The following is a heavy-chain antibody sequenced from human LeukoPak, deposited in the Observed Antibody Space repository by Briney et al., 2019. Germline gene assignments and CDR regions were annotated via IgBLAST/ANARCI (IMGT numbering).Heavy chain of an antibody. CDR1: GFTFSSYS. Sequence: GGSLRLSCAASGFTFSSYSMNWVRQAPGKGLEGVSSISSSSSYIYYADSVKGRFTISRDNAKNSLYLQMNSLRAEDTAVYYCARGGGSYYEVDYWGEGTLVTVS. V-gene: IGHV3-21*01. D-gene: IGHD1-26*01. J-gene: IGHJ4*02. CDR3: ARGGGSYYEVDY. CDR2: ISSSSSYI.